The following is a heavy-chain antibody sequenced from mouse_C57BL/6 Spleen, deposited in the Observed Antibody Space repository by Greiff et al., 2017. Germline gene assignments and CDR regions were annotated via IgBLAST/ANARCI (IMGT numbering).Heavy chain of an antibody. D-gene: IGHD4-1*01. Sequence: DVKLQESGPGLVKPSQSLSLTCSVTGYSITSGYYWNWIRQFPGNKLEWMGYISYDGSNNYNPSLKNRISITRDTSKNQFFLKLNSVTTEDTATYYCARETWDWYFDVWGTGTTVTVSS. J-gene: IGHJ1*03. CDR1: GYSITSGYY. CDR3: ARETWDWYFDV. CDR2: ISYDGSN. V-gene: IGHV3-6*01.